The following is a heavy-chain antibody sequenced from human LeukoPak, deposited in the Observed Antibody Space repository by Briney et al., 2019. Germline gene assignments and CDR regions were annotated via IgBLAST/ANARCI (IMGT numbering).Heavy chain of an antibody. CDR1: GGSISSYY. D-gene: IGHD1-26*01. V-gene: IGHV4-59*01. CDR3: ASQWEDAFDI. J-gene: IGHJ3*02. CDR2: IYYSGST. Sequence: SETLSLTCTVSGGSISSYYWSWIRQPTGKGLEWIGYIYYSGSTNYNPSLKSRVTISVDTSKNQFSLKLSSVTAADTAVYYCASQWEDAFDIWGQGTMVTVSS.